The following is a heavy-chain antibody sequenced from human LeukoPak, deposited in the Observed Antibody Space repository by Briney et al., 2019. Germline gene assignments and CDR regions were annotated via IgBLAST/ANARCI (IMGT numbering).Heavy chain of an antibody. CDR2: IRFGGSNK. Sequence: PGGSLRLSSAASGFTFSGYCRHWVRQAPGRGLEWVAFIRFGGSNKYYADSVKGRFIISRDDSRNMLYLQMNSLRIEDTAVYYCANLHQWSGDLFIDYWGQGTPATVSS. V-gene: IGHV3-30*02. CDR3: ANLHQWSGDLFIDY. CDR1: GFTFSGYC. J-gene: IGHJ4*02. D-gene: IGHD3-10*01.